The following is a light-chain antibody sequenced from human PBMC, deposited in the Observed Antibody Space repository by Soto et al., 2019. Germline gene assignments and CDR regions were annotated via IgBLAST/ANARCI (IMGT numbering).Light chain of an antibody. V-gene: IGLV2-14*01. Sequence: QSALTQPASVSGSPGQSITISCTGTSSDVGGYNYVSWYQQHPGKAPKLMIYDVSNRPSGVSNRFSGSKSCNTASLTISGLQVEDEADYYCSSYTSSSSYDFVTGTKVTVL. J-gene: IGLJ1*01. CDR3: SSYTSSSSYD. CDR1: SSDVGGYNY. CDR2: DVS.